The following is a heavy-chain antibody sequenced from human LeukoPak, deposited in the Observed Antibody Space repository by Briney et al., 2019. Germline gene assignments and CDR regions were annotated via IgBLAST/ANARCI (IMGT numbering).Heavy chain of an antibody. V-gene: IGHV4-39*07. CDR1: GGSISSSSYY. CDR3: ATDFDY. J-gene: IGHJ4*02. Sequence: SETLSLTCTVSGGSISSSSYYWGWIRQPPGKGLEWIGEINHSGSTNYNPSLKSRVTISVDTSKNQFSLKLSSVTAADTAVYYCATDFDYWGQGTLVTVSS. CDR2: INHSGST.